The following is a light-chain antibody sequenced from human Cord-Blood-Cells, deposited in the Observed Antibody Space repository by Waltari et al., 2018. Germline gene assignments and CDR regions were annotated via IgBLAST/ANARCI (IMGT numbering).Light chain of an antibody. V-gene: IGKV1-5*01. CDR1: QSISSW. Sequence: DIQMNQSPSTLSASVGDRVTITCRASQSISSWLAWYQQKPGKAPKLLIYDASSLESGVPSRFIGSGSGTEFTLTISNLQPDDFATYYCQQYNSYPTTFGQGTKVEIK. CDR2: DAS. CDR3: QQYNSYPTT. J-gene: IGKJ1*01.